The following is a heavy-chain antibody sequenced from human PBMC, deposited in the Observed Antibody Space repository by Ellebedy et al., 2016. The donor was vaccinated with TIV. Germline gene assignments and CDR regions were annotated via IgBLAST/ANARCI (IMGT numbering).Heavy chain of an antibody. J-gene: IGHJ5*02. CDR3: AKGIGGLKLWFDP. D-gene: IGHD3-10*01. CDR2: INQSGVI. V-gene: IGHV4-34*01. Sequence: MPGGSLRLSCAVSGGSLRGYYWSWIRQPPGKGLEWIGEINQSGVINYDPSLKSRVTISADTSKNQVTRRLSFVSAADTAIYFCAKGIGGLKLWFDPWGQGTLVTVSS. CDR1: GGSLRGYY.